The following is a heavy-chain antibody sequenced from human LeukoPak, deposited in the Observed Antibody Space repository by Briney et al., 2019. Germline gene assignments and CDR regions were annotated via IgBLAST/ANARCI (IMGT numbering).Heavy chain of an antibody. CDR3: AKDTHDILTGSSFDY. V-gene: IGHV3-9*01. D-gene: IGHD3-9*01. CDR1: GFTFDDYA. Sequence: TGGSLRLSCAASGFTFDDYAMHWVRQAPGKGLEWVSGISWNSGSIGYADSVKGRFTISRDNAKNSLYLQMNSLRAEDTALYYCAKDTHDILTGSSFDYWGQGTLVTVSS. J-gene: IGHJ4*02. CDR2: ISWNSGSI.